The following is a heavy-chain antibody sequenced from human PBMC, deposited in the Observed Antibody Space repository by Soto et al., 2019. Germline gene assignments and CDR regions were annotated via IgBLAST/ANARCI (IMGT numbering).Heavy chain of an antibody. J-gene: IGHJ6*03. CDR1: GFTFSSYA. Sequence: GGSLRLSCAASGFTFSSYAMSWVRQAPGKGLEWVSAISGSGGSTYYADSVKGRFTISRDNSKNTLYLQMNSLRAEATALYYCAKDCNAIFGVVIIVDYYYYYMDVWGKGTTVTVSS. V-gene: IGHV3-23*01. D-gene: IGHD3-3*01. CDR2: ISGSGGST. CDR3: AKDCNAIFGVVIIVDYYYYYMDV.